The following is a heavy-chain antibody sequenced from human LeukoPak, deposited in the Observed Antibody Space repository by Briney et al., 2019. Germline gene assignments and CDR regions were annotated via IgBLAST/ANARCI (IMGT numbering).Heavy chain of an antibody. Sequence: QPGGSLRLSCAASGFTFSTYAMSWVRQAPGKGLEWVSAISSSGGSTYHADSVKGRFTISRDNSKNTLYLQMNSLRAEDTAVYYCAKDLQWGDYYYGMDVWGQGTTVTVSS. V-gene: IGHV3-23*01. CDR1: GFTFSTYA. D-gene: IGHD1-26*01. J-gene: IGHJ6*02. CDR3: AKDLQWGDYYYGMDV. CDR2: ISSSGGST.